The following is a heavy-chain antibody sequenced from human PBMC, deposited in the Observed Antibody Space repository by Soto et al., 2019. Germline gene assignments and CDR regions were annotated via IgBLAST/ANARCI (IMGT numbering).Heavy chain of an antibody. J-gene: IGHJ4*02. CDR3: ARSVAVPGAHIDY. CDR2: VYYTGST. V-gene: IGHV4-59*01. CDR1: GGSIGGSY. D-gene: IGHD6-19*01. Sequence: SETLSLTCSVSGGSIGGSYWSWIRQSPGKGLEWLGYVYYTGSTNYSPSLRSRVSISVDTSKNEFSLRLSSVTAADTAVYFCARSVAVPGAHIDYWGQGTQVTVSS.